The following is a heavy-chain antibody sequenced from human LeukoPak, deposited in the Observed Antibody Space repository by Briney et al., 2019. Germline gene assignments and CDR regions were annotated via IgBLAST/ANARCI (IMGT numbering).Heavy chain of an antibody. Sequence: PGGSLRLSCAGSGFTFRIYAMSWVRQAPGKGLEWVSAISGSGGSTYYADSVKGRFTISRDNSKNTLYLQMNSLRAEDTAVYYCAKGPGGGATNYWGQGTLVTVSS. D-gene: IGHD1-26*01. CDR1: GFTFRIYA. V-gene: IGHV3-23*01. J-gene: IGHJ4*02. CDR2: ISGSGGST. CDR3: AKGPGGGATNY.